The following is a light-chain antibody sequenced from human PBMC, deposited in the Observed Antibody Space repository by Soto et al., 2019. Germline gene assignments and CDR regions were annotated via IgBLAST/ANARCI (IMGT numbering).Light chain of an antibody. Sequence: QSALTQPPSVSGSPGQPLTISCTGTSSDVGSYNRVSWYQQPPGTAPKLMIYEISNRPSGVPDRFFGSKSGNTASLTISGLQAEDEADYYCSSYTSSSTLVFGGGTKLTVL. CDR2: EIS. J-gene: IGLJ3*02. V-gene: IGLV2-18*02. CDR1: SSDVGSYNR. CDR3: SSYTSSSTLV.